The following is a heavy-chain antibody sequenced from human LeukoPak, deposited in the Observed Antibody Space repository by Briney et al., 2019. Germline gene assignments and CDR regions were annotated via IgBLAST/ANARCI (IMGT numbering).Heavy chain of an antibody. CDR2: VYYRGSP. CDR3: ARDSQGYMDI. V-gene: IGHV4-59*01. CDR1: GGSISSYY. Sequence: SETLSLTCTVSGGSISSYYWSWIRQSPGKGLEWIGYVYYRGSPNYNPSLKSRVTISLDTSKNRISLKLSSVTAADTAVYYCARDSQGYMDIWGKGTTVTVSS. J-gene: IGHJ6*03.